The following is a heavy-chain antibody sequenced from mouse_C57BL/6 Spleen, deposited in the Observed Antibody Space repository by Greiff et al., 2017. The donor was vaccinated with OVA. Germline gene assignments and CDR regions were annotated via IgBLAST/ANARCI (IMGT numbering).Heavy chain of an antibody. CDR2: ISPRDGST. J-gene: IGHJ2*01. V-gene: IGHV1-85*01. CDR1: GYTFTSYD. D-gene: IGHD2-3*01. Sequence: QVQLQQSGPELVKPGASVKLSCKASGYTFTSYDINWVKQRPGQGLEWIGWISPRDGSTTYNEKFKGKATLTVDTSSSTAYMELHSLTSEDSAVYFCARSERWLLPDYWGQGTTLTVSS. CDR3: ARSERWLLPDY.